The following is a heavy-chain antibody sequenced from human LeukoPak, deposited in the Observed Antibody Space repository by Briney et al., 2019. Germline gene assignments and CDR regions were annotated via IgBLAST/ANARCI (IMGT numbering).Heavy chain of an antibody. V-gene: IGHV3-30*18. CDR2: ISYDGSNK. J-gene: IGHJ6*02. Sequence: GRSLRHSCAASGFTFSSYGMHWVRQAPGKGLEWVAVISYDGSNKYYADSVKGRFTISRDNSKNTLYLQMNSLRAEDTAVYYCAKVKGDRWLETTGPMDVWGQGTTVTVSS. CDR1: GFTFSSYG. CDR3: AKVKGDRWLETTGPMDV. D-gene: IGHD1-7*01.